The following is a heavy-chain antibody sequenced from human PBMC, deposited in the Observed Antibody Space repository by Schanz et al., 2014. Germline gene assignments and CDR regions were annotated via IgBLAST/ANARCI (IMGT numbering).Heavy chain of an antibody. J-gene: IGHJ4*02. D-gene: IGHD6-19*01. CDR1: GFTFSNYA. Sequence: RLSCAASGFTFSNYAMSWVRQAPGKGLEWISGFIVDSGNTYYAGAVKDRFSISRNDSKNTLYLQMSSLRGEETAIYYGAELASSRSLAGYFDYWGQGALVTVYS. CDR2: FIVDSGNT. V-gene: IGHV3-23*01. CDR3: AELASSRSLAGYFDY.